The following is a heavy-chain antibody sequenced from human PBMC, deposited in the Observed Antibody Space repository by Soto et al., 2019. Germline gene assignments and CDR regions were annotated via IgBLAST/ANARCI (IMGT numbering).Heavy chain of an antibody. CDR1: GYTFRNYG. CDR3: ARDYGSSNWFYWYFYL. V-gene: IGHV1-18*01. J-gene: IGHJ2*01. CDR2: ISASNGDT. D-gene: IGHD3-10*01. Sequence: QVQLVQSGAELKKPGASVKVSCKASGYTFRNYGINWVRQAPGQGPEWMGWISASNGDTKYAQKLQGRVTMTTDTSTSTVYMELRSLQSDDTAVYYCARDYGSSNWFYWYFYLWGRGTQVTVSS.